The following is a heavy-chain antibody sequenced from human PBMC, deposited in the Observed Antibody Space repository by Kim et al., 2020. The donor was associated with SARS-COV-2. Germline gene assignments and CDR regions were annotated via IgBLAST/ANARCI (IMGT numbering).Heavy chain of an antibody. J-gene: IGHJ3*02. CDR2: IYYSGST. Sequence: SETLSLTCTVSGGSISSYYWSWIRQPPGKGLEWIGYIYYSGSTNYNPSLKSRVTISVDTSKNQFSLKLSSVTAADTAVYYCARHHRYDPRRGEAFDIWGQGTMVTVSS. D-gene: IGHD5-12*01. V-gene: IGHV4-59*08. CDR3: ARHHRYDPRRGEAFDI. CDR1: GGSISSYY.